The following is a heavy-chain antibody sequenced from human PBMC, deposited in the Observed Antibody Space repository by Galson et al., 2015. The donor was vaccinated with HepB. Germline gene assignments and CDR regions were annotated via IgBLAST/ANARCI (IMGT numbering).Heavy chain of an antibody. CDR3: ATGGSGWYGRLDY. D-gene: IGHD6-19*01. Sequence: SLRLSCAASGFTLSDYGMNWVRQAPNKGLEWVAVISYDGSNEYYADSVKGRFTISRDNSKNTLYLQMNSLRTDDTAVYYCATGGSGWYGRLDYWGQGSLVTVSS. CDR1: GFTLSDYG. V-gene: IGHV3-30*03. J-gene: IGHJ4*02. CDR2: ISYDGSNE.